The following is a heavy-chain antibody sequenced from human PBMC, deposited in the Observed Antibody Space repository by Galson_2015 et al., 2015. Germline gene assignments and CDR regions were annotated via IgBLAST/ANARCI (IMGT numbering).Heavy chain of an antibody. CDR1: GYRFSNYW. CDR3: ARHRAAGGGYYYGMDV. D-gene: IGHD6-13*01. V-gene: IGHV5-51*01. CDR2: INPGDSDT. Sequence: QSGAEVKKPGESLTISCKTSGYRFSNYWIAWVRQMPGKGLEWMGIINPGDSDTRYSPSLQGQVTISVDKSMNTAYLQWSSLKASDTAMYYCARHRAAGGGYYYGMDVWGQGTTVTVSS. J-gene: IGHJ6*02.